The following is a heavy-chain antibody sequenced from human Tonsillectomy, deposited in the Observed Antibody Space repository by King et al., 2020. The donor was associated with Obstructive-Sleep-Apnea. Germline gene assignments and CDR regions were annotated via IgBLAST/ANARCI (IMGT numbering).Heavy chain of an antibody. CDR1: GYTLTELS. J-gene: IGHJ4*02. D-gene: IGHD3-10*01. V-gene: IGHV1-24*01. CDR2: FDPEDGET. Sequence: QLVQSGAEVKKPGASVKVSCKVSGYTLTELSMHWVRQAPGKGLEWMGGFDPEDGETIYAQKFQGRVTMTEETSTDTAYMELSSLRSEDTAVYYCATPYYGSGSYYLPFDYWGQGTLVTVSS. CDR3: ATPYYGSGSYYLPFDY.